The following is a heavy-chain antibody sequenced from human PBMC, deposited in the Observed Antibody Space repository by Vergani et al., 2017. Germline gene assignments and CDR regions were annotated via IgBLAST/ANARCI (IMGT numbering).Heavy chain of an antibody. CDR1: GFTFSGSS. J-gene: IGHJ3*02. D-gene: IGHD2-2*01. CDR2: VRSKINNYAT. CDR3: VGQVIDCKSSTCYDDALDI. V-gene: IGHV3-73*01. Sequence: EVQMVESGGGLVKPGGSLRLACAGSGFTFSGSSLHWVRQASGKGLEGVGRVRSKINNYATGYSASVKGRFTISRDDSKNTAYLEMNSLKTEDTAVYYCVGQVIDCKSSTCYDDALDIWGQGTTVIVSS.